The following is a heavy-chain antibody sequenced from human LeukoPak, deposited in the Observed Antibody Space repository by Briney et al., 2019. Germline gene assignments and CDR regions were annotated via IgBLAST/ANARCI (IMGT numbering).Heavy chain of an antibody. Sequence: PGGSLRLSCAASGFTFSSYSMNWVRQAPGKGLEWVSSISSSSSYIYYADSVKGRFTISRDNAKNSLYLQMNSLRAEDTAVYYCARPSDRAYCGGDCYFDYWGQGTLVTVSS. CDR2: ISSSSSYI. D-gene: IGHD2-21*02. CDR1: GFTFSSYS. J-gene: IGHJ4*02. V-gene: IGHV3-21*01. CDR3: ARPSDRAYCGGDCYFDY.